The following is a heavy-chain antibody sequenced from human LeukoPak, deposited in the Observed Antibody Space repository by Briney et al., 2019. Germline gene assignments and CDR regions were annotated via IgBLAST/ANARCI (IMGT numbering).Heavy chain of an antibody. J-gene: IGHJ4*02. CDR3: AKTVWSRLAAGLDS. D-gene: IGHD2-21*02. CDR2: IYYRGST. V-gene: IGHV4-39*01. CDR1: GGSISGSSYY. Sequence: PSETLSPTCSVSGGSISGSSYYWGWIRQPPGKGLEWIGNIYYRGSTYYNPSLKSRVIMSIDTSKTQFSLKVNSVTATDTAVYYCAKTVWSRLAAGLDSWGQGTLVTVSS.